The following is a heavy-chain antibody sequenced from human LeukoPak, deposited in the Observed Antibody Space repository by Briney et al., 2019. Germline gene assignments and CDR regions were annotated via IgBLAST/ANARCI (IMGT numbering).Heavy chain of an antibody. CDR1: GGSFSGYY. V-gene: IGHV4-59*08. CDR2: IYYSGST. Sequence: SETLSLTCAVYGGSFSGYYWSWIRQPPGKGLEWIGYIYYSGSTNYNPSLKSRVTISVDTSKNQFSLKLSSVTAADTAVYYCARLSDFGDWFDPWGQGTLVTVSS. D-gene: IGHD3-3*01. CDR3: ARLSDFGDWFDP. J-gene: IGHJ5*02.